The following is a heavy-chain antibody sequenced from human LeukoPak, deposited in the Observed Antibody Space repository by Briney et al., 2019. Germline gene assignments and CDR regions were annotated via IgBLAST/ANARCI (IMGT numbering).Heavy chain of an antibody. J-gene: IGHJ4*02. V-gene: IGHV4-39*01. CDR1: GGSISSSSYY. Sequence: ASETLSLTCTVSGGSISSSSYYWGWIRQPPGKGLEWIGSIFYSGNTYDNPSLKSRVTISVDTSKNQFSLKLSSVTAADTAVYYCARHRSKWLQSSFDYWGQGTLVTVSS. D-gene: IGHD5-24*01. CDR3: ARHRSKWLQSSFDY. CDR2: IFYSGNT.